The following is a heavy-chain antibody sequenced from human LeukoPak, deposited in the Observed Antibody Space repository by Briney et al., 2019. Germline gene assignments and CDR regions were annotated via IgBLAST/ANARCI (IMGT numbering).Heavy chain of an antibody. V-gene: IGHV3-20*04. Sequence: GGSLGLSCAASGFTFDDYGMSWVRQAPGKGLGWVSGINWNGGSKGYADSVKGRFTISRDNAKNSLYLQMNSLRAEDTALYYCARDSLYSSGVFDYWGQGTLVTVSS. D-gene: IGHD6-19*01. J-gene: IGHJ4*02. CDR3: ARDSLYSSGVFDY. CDR2: INWNGGSK. CDR1: GFTFDDYG.